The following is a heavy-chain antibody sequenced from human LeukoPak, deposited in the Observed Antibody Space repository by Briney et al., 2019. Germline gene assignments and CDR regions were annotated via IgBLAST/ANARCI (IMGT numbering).Heavy chain of an antibody. CDR1: GFTFSSYW. J-gene: IGHJ3*02. Sequence: SGGSLRLSCAASGFTFSSYWMHWVRQAPGKGLEWVALITYDGSNKYYADSVKGRFTISRDNSKNTLYLQMNSLRAEDTAVYYCARSMTTVTTDAFDIWGQGTMVTVSS. V-gene: IGHV3-30-3*01. CDR3: ARSMTTVTTDAFDI. D-gene: IGHD4-11*01. CDR2: ITYDGSNK.